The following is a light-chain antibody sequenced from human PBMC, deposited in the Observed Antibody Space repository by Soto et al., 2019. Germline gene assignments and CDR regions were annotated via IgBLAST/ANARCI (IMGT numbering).Light chain of an antibody. CDR2: GAS. V-gene: IGKV3-20*01. J-gene: IGKJ3*01. Sequence: EIVLTQSPGTLSVSPGERATLSCGASESVSSNLAWYQQKPGQAPRLLIYGASTRATGIPARFSGSGSGTDFTLTISRLEPEDFAVYYCQQYGSSPFTFGPGTKVDIK. CDR1: ESVSSN. CDR3: QQYGSSPFT.